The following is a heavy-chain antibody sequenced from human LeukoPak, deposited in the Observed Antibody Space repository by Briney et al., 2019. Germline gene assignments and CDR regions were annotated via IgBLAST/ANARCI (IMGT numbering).Heavy chain of an antibody. V-gene: IGHV3-30-3*01. Sequence: GGSLRLSCAASGFTFSSYAMHWVRQAPGKGLEWVAVISYDGSNKYYADSVKGRFTISRDNSKSTLYLQMNSLRAEDTAIYYCAARPRMPPRFDYWGQGTLVTVSS. CDR1: GFTFSSYA. CDR3: AARPRMPPRFDY. J-gene: IGHJ4*02. CDR2: ISYDGSNK. D-gene: IGHD1-14*01.